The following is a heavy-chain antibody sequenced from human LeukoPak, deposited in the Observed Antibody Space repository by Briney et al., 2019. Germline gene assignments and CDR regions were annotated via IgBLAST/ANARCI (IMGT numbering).Heavy chain of an antibody. CDR2: IIPIFGTA. Sequence: ASVKVSCKASGGTFSSYAISWVRQAPGQGLEWMGGIIPIFGTANYAQKFQGRVTITTDESTNTAYMELSSLRSEDTAVYYCASHRKTVVVPAAAFDPWGQGTLVTVSS. CDR3: ASHRKTVVVPAAAFDP. J-gene: IGHJ5*02. D-gene: IGHD2-2*01. V-gene: IGHV1-69*05. CDR1: GGTFSSYA.